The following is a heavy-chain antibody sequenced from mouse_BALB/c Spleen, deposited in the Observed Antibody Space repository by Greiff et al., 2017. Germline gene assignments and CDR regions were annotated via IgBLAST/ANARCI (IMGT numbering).Heavy chain of an antibody. J-gene: IGHJ2*01. V-gene: IGHV1-7*01. CDR2: INPSTGYT. CDR1: GYTFTSYW. CDR3: ANLPGRNY. D-gene: IGHD4-1*01. Sequence: VQLQQSGAELAKPGASVKMSCKASGYTFTSYWMHWVKQRPGQGLEWIGYINPSTGYTEYNQKFKDKATLTADKSSSTAYMQLSSLTSEDSAVYYCANLPGRNYWGQGTTLTVSS.